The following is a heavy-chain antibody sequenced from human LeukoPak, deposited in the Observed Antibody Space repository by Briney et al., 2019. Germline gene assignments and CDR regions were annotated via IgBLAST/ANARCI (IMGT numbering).Heavy chain of an antibody. CDR1: GFTFSSYS. Sequence: GGSLRLSCAASGFTFSSYSMNWVRQAPGKGLEWVSYISSSSSTIYYADSVKGRFTISRDNAKNSLYLQMNSLRAEDTALYYCARTRHVGALAFDIWGQGTMVTVSS. CDR3: ARTRHVGALAFDI. V-gene: IGHV3-48*01. J-gene: IGHJ3*02. CDR2: ISSSSSTI. D-gene: IGHD1-1*01.